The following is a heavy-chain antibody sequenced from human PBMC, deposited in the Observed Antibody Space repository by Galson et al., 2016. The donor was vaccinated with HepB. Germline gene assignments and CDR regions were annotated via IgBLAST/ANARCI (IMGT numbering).Heavy chain of an antibody. V-gene: IGHV4-59*08. CDR3: ARQNSRGLVSRNYLDY. D-gene: IGHD2/OR15-2a*01. Sequence: SETLSLTCSVSGVSFSDFYWTWIRQRPGEGLEWIGYISNRATTIYNPSLRSRVTISLDTSKSQFFLRMSSVTAADTAIYYCARQNSRGLVSRNYLDYWGQGSRVT. J-gene: IGHJ4*02. CDR1: GVSFSDFY. CDR2: ISNRATT.